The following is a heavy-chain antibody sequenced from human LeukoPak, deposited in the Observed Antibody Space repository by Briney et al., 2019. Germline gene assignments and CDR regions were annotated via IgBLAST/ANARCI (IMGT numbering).Heavy chain of an antibody. CDR2: IKQDGGEK. V-gene: IGHV3-7*01. CDR3: SRESLGVSHGWYRENTFDI. CDR1: GFTFSSYW. J-gene: IGHJ3*02. Sequence: QAGGSLRLSCAASGFTFSSYWMSWVRQAPGKGLEWVANIKQDGGEKKYVDAVKGRFTISRDNDKKSLYLQINILRVEDTAMYYCSRESLGVSHGWYRENTFDIWGQGTLVTVSS. D-gene: IGHD6-19*01.